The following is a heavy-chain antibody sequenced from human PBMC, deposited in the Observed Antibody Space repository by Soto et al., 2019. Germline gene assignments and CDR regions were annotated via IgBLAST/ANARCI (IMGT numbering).Heavy chain of an antibody. Sequence: GESLKSSGKGSGYTFTNYWITWVHQMPGKGLEWMGRMDPSDSYINYNPSFEGHDTISLDKSINTAYLQWYSLKASDTAMYYCARGRWYFDHWGQGVPVTVSS. CDR3: ARGRWYFDH. CDR1: GYTFTNYW. CDR2: MDPSDSYI. V-gene: IGHV5-10-1*01. D-gene: IGHD2-15*01. J-gene: IGHJ4*02.